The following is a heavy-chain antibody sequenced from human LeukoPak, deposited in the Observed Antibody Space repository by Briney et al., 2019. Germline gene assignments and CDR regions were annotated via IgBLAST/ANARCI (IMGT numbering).Heavy chain of an antibody. D-gene: IGHD1-26*01. CDR3: ARDRYSGSYPLDY. J-gene: IGHJ4*02. Sequence: GGSLRLSCAASGFTFSDYYMSWIRQAPGKGLEWVSYISSSGSTIYYADSVKGRFTISRDNAKNSLYLQMNSLRAEDTAVYYCARDRYSGSYPLDYWGQGTLVTVSS. CDR1: GFTFSDYY. CDR2: ISSSGSTI. V-gene: IGHV3-11*01.